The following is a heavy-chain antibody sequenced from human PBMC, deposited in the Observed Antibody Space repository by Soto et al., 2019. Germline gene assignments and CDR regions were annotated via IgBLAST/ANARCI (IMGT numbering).Heavy chain of an antibody. CDR2: IYYSGST. CDR1: GGSISSSSYY. D-gene: IGHD6-19*01. CDR3: AQSSGWSNWFDP. V-gene: IGHV4-39*01. Sequence: PSETLSLTCTVSGGSISSSSYYWGWIRRPPGKGLEWIGSIYYSGSTYYNPSLKSRVTISVDTSKNQFSLKLSSVTAADTAVYYCAQSSGWSNWFDPWGQGTLVTVST. J-gene: IGHJ5*02.